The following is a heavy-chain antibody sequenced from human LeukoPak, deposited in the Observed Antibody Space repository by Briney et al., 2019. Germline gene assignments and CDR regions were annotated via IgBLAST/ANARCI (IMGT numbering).Heavy chain of an antibody. D-gene: IGHD3-9*01. CDR1: GFITSCYA. CDR2: YRGSGGST. Sequence: PGGLQRLSCAASGFITSCYAMCWLRQAPGKGQKRVLTYRGSGGSTYYTSSVKCRFTISRDNSKNALFLQRNGLRAEDTAVDYCAETPSGYFDWSTDYFDFWGQGTLVTVSS. J-gene: IGHJ4*02. V-gene: IGHV3-23*01. CDR3: AETPSGYFDWSTDYFDF.